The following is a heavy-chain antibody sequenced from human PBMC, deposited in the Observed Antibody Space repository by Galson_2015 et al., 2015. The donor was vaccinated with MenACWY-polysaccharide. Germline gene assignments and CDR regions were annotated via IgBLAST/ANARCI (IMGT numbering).Heavy chain of an antibody. CDR1: GYSFTAYY. J-gene: IGHJ5*02. CDR3: VLLGARDPGA. Sequence: SVKVSCKASGYSFTAYYIHWVRQAPGQGLEWMGWIVPYTSDKNYAVKLQGRVNMTRDKSFSTAYMELNSLRSDATAVYYCVLLGARDPGAWGQGSLVTVSS. D-gene: IGHD3-10*01. CDR2: IVPYTSDK. V-gene: IGHV1-2*02.